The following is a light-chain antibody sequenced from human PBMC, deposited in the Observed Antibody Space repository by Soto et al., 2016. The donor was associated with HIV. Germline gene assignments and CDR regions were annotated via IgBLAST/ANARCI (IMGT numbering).Light chain of an antibody. CDR2: KAS. CDR3: QQCNTYPTT. CDR1: QSISNW. Sequence: DIQMTQSPSTLSASVGDRVTITCRASQSISNWLAWYQQKPGKAPKLLIYKASSLESGVPSRFSGSGSGTEFTLTISSLQPDDFATYYCQQCNTYPTTFGPGTKVDIK. J-gene: IGKJ3*01. V-gene: IGKV1-5*03.